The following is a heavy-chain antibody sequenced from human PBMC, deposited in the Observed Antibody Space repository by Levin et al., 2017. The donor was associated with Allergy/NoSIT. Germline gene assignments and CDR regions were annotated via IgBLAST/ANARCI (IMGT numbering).Heavy chain of an antibody. Sequence: GGSLRLSCAASGFTFSSYSMNWVRQAPGKGLEWVSSISSSSSYIYYADSVKGRFTISRDNAKNSLYLQMNSLRAEDTAVYYCAREAYDFWSGYYDGGKADVWGKGTTVTVSS. CDR2: ISSSSSYI. V-gene: IGHV3-21*01. CDR3: AREAYDFWSGYYDGGKADV. D-gene: IGHD3-3*01. J-gene: IGHJ6*04. CDR1: GFTFSSYS.